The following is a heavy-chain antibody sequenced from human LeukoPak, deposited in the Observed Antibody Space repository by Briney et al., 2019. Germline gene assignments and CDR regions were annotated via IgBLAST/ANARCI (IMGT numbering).Heavy chain of an antibody. CDR3: AKDRGYSYGRGRYYFDY. Sequence: GGSLSHSCAASGLTLDDYAMHWVGQAPGKGLEWVAVISGDGGRTYYAASVHGRFTIFRDNSNNSLYLQMNRLRAEDNDLYDCAKDRGYSYGRGRYYFDYWGEGTLVTVCS. D-gene: IGHD5-18*01. CDR1: GLTLDDYA. V-gene: IGHV3-43*02. CDR2: ISGDGGRT. J-gene: IGHJ4*02.